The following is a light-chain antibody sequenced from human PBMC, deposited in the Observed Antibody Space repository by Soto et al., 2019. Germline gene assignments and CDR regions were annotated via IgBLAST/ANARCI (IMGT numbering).Light chain of an antibody. V-gene: IGLV2-14*03. CDR3: CSYERRGTLV. CDR2: EVS. CDR1: SSDVGGFNE. J-gene: IGLJ2*01. Sequence: QSALTQPASVSGSPGQSITISCTGSSSDVGGFNEVSCYQQPPGTAPKLLIYEVSKRPAGVSGRFSATKSGNTASLTIAGRPAEDEADYYCCSYERRGTLVFGGGTKLTVL.